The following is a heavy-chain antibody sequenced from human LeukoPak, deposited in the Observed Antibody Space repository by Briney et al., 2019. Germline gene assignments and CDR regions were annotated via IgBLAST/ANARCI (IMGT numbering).Heavy chain of an antibody. CDR1: GGSFSGYY. CDR2: VNHGGGA. Sequence: SETLSLTCAVYGGSFSGYYWSWIRQHPGKGLEWLGEVNHGGGANYNPSLKSRVTMSVDTSKNHFSLELSSVTAADTAIYYCARANAVTTVLFDLWGRGTLVTVSS. D-gene: IGHD4-17*01. CDR3: ARANAVTTVLFDL. J-gene: IGHJ2*01. V-gene: IGHV4-34*01.